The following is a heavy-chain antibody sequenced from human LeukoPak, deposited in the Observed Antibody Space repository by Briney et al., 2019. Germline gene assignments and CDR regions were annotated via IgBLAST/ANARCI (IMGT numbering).Heavy chain of an antibody. J-gene: IGHJ6*03. CDR3: AKRRGLELLYYYYMDV. CDR2: IKQDGSEK. CDR1: AFTFSSYS. D-gene: IGHD1-7*01. Sequence: GGSLRLSCAASAFTFSSYSMNWVRQAPGKGLEWVANIKQDGSEKYYVDSVKGRFTISRDNSKNTLYLQMNSLRAEDTAVYYCAKRRGLELLYYYYMDVWGKGTTVTVSS. V-gene: IGHV3-7*03.